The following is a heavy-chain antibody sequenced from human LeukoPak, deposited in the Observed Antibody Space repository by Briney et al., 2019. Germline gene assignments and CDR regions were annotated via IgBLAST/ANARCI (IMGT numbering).Heavy chain of an antibody. Sequence: PLETLSLTCTVSGVSINSHYWSWIRQPPGKGLEWIGFIYDSGSANYKSSLESRVTMTLDTSKNQFSLKLNSVTAADTAVDYCARVLQNYYHLDVWGKGTTVTVSS. CDR1: GVSINSHY. J-gene: IGHJ6*03. V-gene: IGHV4-59*11. CDR3: ARVLQNYYHLDV. D-gene: IGHD3-3*01. CDR2: IYDSGSA.